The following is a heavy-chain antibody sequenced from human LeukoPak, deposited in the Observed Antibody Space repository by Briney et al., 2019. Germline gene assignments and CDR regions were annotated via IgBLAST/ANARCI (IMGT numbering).Heavy chain of an antibody. Sequence: ASVKVSCKASGYTFTSYGISWVRQAPGQGLEWMGWVNPNSGGTNYAQKFQGRVTMTRDTSISTAYMELSRLRSDDTAVYYCARENNNYWFDAWGQGTLVTVSS. CDR3: ARENNNYWFDA. CDR2: VNPNSGGT. J-gene: IGHJ5*02. V-gene: IGHV1-2*02. CDR1: GYTFTSYG. D-gene: IGHD4-11*01.